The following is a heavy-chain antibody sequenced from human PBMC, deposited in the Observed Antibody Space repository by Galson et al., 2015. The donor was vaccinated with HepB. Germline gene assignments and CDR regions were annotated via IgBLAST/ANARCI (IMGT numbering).Heavy chain of an antibody. Sequence: SLRLSCAAPGFTFSNYGMHWVCQAPGKGLEWVAVISYDGSNKYYADSVKGRFTISRDNSKNTLYLQMNSLRAEDTALYYCAKDPYLYSALAGTMAGFDYWGQGTLVTVSS. V-gene: IGHV3-30*18. D-gene: IGHD6-19*01. J-gene: IGHJ4*02. CDR2: ISYDGSNK. CDR1: GFTFSNYG. CDR3: AKDPYLYSALAGTMAGFDY.